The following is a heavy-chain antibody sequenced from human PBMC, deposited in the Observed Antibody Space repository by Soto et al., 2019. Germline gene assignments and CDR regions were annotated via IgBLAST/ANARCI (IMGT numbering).Heavy chain of an antibody. CDR1: GYTFTSYG. Sequence: ASVKVSCKASGYTFTSYGISWVRQAPGQGLEWMGWISAYNGNTNYAQKLQGRVTMTTDTSTSTAYMELRSLRSDDTAVYYFAARIGGATIVLVSAPLDYWGQGTLVTVSS. D-gene: IGHD5-12*01. CDR3: AARIGGATIVLVSAPLDY. CDR2: ISAYNGNT. J-gene: IGHJ4*02. V-gene: IGHV1-18*01.